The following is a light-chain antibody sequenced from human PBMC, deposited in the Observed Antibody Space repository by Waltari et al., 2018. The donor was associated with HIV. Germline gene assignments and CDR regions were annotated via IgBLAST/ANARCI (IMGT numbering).Light chain of an antibody. Sequence: DIVMTQSPDSLVVSLGARAVINCKSSQTLLYSSDKKNYFAWYQQKPGQPPKLLIYWASIRGDGVPDRFSGSGSVTDFTLTISSLQAEDVAVYYCHQHFRSPMTFGQGTKVEI. CDR2: WAS. CDR3: HQHFRSPMT. V-gene: IGKV4-1*01. CDR1: QTLLYSSDKKNY. J-gene: IGKJ1*01.